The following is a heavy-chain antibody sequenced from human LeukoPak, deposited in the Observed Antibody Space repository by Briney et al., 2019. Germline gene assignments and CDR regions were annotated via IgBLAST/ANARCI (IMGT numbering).Heavy chain of an antibody. Sequence: GGSLRLSCAASGFTFSTFAMIGVRQPPGKGREWVSSIFPSGGEIHYADSVRGRFTISRDNSKSTLSLQMNSLRAEDTAIYYCATSRQVLLPFESWGQGTLVTVSS. V-gene: IGHV3-23*01. J-gene: IGHJ4*02. CDR1: GFTFSTFA. CDR2: IFPSGGEI. CDR3: ATSRQVLLPFES. D-gene: IGHD2-8*02.